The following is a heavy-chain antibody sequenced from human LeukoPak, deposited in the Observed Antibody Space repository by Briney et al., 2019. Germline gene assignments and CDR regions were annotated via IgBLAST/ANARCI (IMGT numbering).Heavy chain of an antibody. CDR2: ISSSSSYI. V-gene: IGHV3-21*04. CDR3: AKDTYYDFWSGYPARADY. CDR1: GFTFSSYS. D-gene: IGHD3-3*01. Sequence: PGGSLRLSCAASGFTFSSYSMNWVRQAPGKGLEWVSSISSSSSYIYYADSVKGRFTISRDNSKNTLYLQMNSLRAEDTAVYYCAKDTYYDFWSGYPARADYWGQGTLVTVSS. J-gene: IGHJ4*02.